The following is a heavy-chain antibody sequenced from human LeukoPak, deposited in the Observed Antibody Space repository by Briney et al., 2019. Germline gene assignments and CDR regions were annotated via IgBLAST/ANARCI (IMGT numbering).Heavy chain of an antibody. D-gene: IGHD3-9*01. J-gene: IGHJ4*02. CDR2: ISWIGSST. Sequence: GGSLRLSCAASGFTFDDYAMSWVRQGPGKGLEWVSGISWIGSSTGHADSVKGRFTISGDNARNSLYLQMNSLRAEDTAFYYCARVPRHFDWSPFDYWGQGILVTVSS. CDR1: GFTFDDYA. CDR3: ARVPRHFDWSPFDY. V-gene: IGHV3-20*04.